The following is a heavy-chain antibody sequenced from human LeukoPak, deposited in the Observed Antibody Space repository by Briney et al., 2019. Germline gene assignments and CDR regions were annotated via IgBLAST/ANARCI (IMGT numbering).Heavy chain of an antibody. CDR3: ASRPSDGYFDY. J-gene: IGHJ4*02. Sequence: TGGSLRLSCAASGFTFDEYAMSWVRQLPGKGLEWVSGLNWNGDTTDYADSVRGRFTISRDNAKNSLYLQMNSLTAEDTAFYYCASRPSDGYFDYWGQGTLVTVSS. V-gene: IGHV3-20*04. CDR1: GFTFDEYA. CDR2: LNWNGDTT. D-gene: IGHD2-15*01.